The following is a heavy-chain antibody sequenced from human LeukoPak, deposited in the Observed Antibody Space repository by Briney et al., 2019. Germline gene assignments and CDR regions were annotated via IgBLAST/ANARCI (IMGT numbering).Heavy chain of an antibody. CDR2: IWYDGSNK. Sequence: GGSLRLSCAASGFTFSSYGMHWVRQAPGKGLEWVAVIWYDGSNKYYADSVKGRFTISRDNSKNTLYLQMNSLRAEDTAVYYCAKDLGYGDYESDYWGQGTLVTVSS. V-gene: IGHV3-33*06. J-gene: IGHJ4*02. CDR1: GFTFSSYG. CDR3: AKDLGYGDYESDY. D-gene: IGHD4-17*01.